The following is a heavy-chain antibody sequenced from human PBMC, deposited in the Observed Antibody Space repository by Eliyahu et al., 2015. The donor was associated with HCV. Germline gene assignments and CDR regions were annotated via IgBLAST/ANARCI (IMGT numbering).Heavy chain of an antibody. Sequence: EVQLVESGGGLVKPGGSLRLSCAASGFTFSSYSMNWVRQAPGKGLEWVSSISSSSSYIYYADSVKGRFTISRDNAKNSLYLQMNSLRAEDTAVYYCAPTVDSSGALDYWGQGTLVTVSS. CDR3: APTVDSSGALDY. V-gene: IGHV3-21*01. J-gene: IGHJ4*02. CDR2: ISSSSSYI. D-gene: IGHD3-22*01. CDR1: GFTFSSYS.